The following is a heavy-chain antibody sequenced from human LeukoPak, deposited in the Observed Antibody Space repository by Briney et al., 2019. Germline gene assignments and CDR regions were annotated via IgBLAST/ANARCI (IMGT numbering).Heavy chain of an antibody. V-gene: IGHV3-7*03. D-gene: IGHD3-3*01. CDR2: VKQDGSEK. Sequence: GGSLRLSCAASGFTFSSYWMSWVRQAPGKGMEWVANVKQDGSEKYYVDSVKGRFTISRDNAKNSLYLQMNSLRAEDTAVYYCARARHFRVADYWGQGTLVTVSS. CDR3: ARARHFRVADY. CDR1: GFTFSSYW. J-gene: IGHJ4*02.